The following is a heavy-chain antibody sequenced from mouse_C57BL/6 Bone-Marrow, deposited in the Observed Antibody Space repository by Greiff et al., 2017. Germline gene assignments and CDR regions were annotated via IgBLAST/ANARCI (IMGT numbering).Heavy chain of an antibody. V-gene: IGHV1-82*01. Sequence: QVQLKQSGPELVKPGASVKISCKASGYAFSSSWMNWVKQRPGKGLEWIGRIYPGDGDTNYKGKFKGKATLTADKSSSTAYMQLSSLTSEDSAVYFCARDDYDGYYYAMDYWGQGTSVTVSS. CDR1: GYAFSSSW. J-gene: IGHJ4*01. CDR3: ARDDYDGYYYAMDY. D-gene: IGHD2-4*01. CDR2: IYPGDGDT.